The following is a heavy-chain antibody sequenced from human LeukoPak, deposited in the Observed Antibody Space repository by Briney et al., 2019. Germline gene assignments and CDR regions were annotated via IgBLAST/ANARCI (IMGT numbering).Heavy chain of an antibody. CDR1: GGSFSGYY. D-gene: IGHD2-2*02. J-gene: IGHJ3*02. Sequence: PSETLSLTCAVYGGSFSGYYWSWIRQPPGKGLEWIGEINHSGSTNYNPSLKSRVTISVDTSKNQFSLKLSSVTAADTAVYYCARFGDTDAFDIRGQGTMVTVSS. CDR3: ARFGDTDAFDI. CDR2: INHSGST. V-gene: IGHV4-34*01.